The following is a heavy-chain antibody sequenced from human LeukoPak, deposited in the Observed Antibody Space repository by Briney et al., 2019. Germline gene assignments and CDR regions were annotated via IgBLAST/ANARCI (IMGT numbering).Heavy chain of an antibody. D-gene: IGHD3-22*01. V-gene: IGHV1-69*13. J-gene: IGHJ4*02. CDR3: VRDGSYYDSSGYYYLY. CDR1: GYTFTGYY. Sequence: SVKVSCKASGYTFTGYYIHWVRQAPGQGLEWMGGITPMFGTANYAQKFQGRVTITADESTSTAYMELSSLRSEDTAVYYCVRDGSYYDSSGYYYLYWGQGTLVTVSS. CDR2: ITPMFGTA.